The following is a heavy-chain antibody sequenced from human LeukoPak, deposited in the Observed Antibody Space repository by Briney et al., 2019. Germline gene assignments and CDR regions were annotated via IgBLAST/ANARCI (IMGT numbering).Heavy chain of an antibody. V-gene: IGHV4-38-2*02. D-gene: IGHD2-2*01. J-gene: IGHJ5*02. CDR2: IYHSGST. CDR3: ACSSTSCYHT. Sequence: SETLSLTCTVSGGSISSYYWGWIRQPPGKGLEWIGSIYHSGSTYYNPSLKSRVTISVDTSKNQFSLKLSSVTAADTAVYYCACSSTSCYHTWGQGTLVTVSS. CDR1: GGSISSYY.